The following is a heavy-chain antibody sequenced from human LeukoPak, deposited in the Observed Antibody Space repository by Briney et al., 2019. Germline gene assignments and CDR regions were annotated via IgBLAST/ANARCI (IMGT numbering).Heavy chain of an antibody. Sequence: GGSLRLSCTASGFSIRNYWMHWVRQAPGKGLVWVSRIKNDGTATTYADSVEGRFTISRDNAKNTVYLQMSSLRGEDTGVYYCATDAAGLEYWGQGTLVTVSS. D-gene: IGHD1-14*01. CDR1: GFSIRNYW. V-gene: IGHV3-74*01. J-gene: IGHJ4*02. CDR3: ATDAAGLEY. CDR2: IKNDGTAT.